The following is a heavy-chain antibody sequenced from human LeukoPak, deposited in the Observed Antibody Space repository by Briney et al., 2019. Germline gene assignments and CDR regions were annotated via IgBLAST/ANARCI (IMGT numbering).Heavy chain of an antibody. D-gene: IGHD2-2*02. Sequence: ASVNVSCQASGYTFTCHGIRWLRQAPGQGLEWMGWISAYNGNTNYAQKLQGRVTMTTDTSPSTGYMGLRSVRSDGTAVYYCAAQFCCSASCYRWCLVDYWGQGTLVTVSS. CDR3: AAQFCCSASCYRWCLVDY. CDR1: GYTFTCHG. J-gene: IGHJ4*02. V-gene: IGHV1-18*01. CDR2: ISAYNGNT.